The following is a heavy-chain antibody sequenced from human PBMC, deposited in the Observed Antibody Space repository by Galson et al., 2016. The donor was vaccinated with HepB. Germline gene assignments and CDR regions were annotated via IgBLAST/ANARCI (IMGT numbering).Heavy chain of an antibody. V-gene: IGHV3-9*01. CDR2: IGWNTGSI. D-gene: IGHD2-8*01. Sequence: SLRLSCAASGFTFDDYAMHWVRQAPGKGLEWVSGIGWNTGSIDHADSVKGRFTISRDNAKYSLYLQMDRLRAEDTALYYCVRGTRSRRQPQWWGWYFDLWGRGSLVTVSS. CDR1: GFTFDDYA. J-gene: IGHJ2*01. CDR3: VRGTRSRRQPQWWGWYFDL.